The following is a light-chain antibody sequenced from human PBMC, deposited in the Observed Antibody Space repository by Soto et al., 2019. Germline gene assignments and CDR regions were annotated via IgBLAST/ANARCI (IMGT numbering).Light chain of an antibody. CDR1: QSVSSSY. CDR3: QKYGSSPPT. J-gene: IGKJ1*01. CDR2: GAS. Sequence: EIVMTQSPGTLSLSPVERATLSCRASQSVSSSYLAWYQQKPGQAPRLLIYGASSRATGIPDRFSGSGSGTDFTLTISRLEPEDFAVYYCQKYGSSPPTFGQGNKGDIK. V-gene: IGKV3-20*01.